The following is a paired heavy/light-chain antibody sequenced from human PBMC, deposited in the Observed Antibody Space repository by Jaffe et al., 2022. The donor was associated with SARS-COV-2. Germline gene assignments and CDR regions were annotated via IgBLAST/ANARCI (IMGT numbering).Heavy chain of an antibody. CDR3: ARVVRAAGDY. D-gene: IGHD6-13*01. Sequence: QVQLQESGPGLVKPSETLSLTCTVSGGSVSDSSHYWSWIRQPPGKGLEWIGFIYSSGSTNYNPSLKSRVTISVDTSKNQFSLKVRSVTAADTAVYYCARVVRAAGDYWGQGTLVTVSS. CDR1: GGSVSDSSHY. V-gene: IGHV4-61*01. CDR2: IYSSGST. J-gene: IGHJ4*02.
Light chain of an antibody. V-gene: IGLV2-8*01. J-gene: IGLJ2*01. CDR2: EVI. CDR1: SSDVGGYNY. Sequence: QSALTQPPSASGSPGQSVTISCTGTSSDVGGYNYVSWYQQHPGKAPKLMIYEVIKRPSGVPDRFSGSKSGNTASLTVSGLQAEDEADYYCSSYAGSYNLVFGGGTKLTVL. CDR3: SSYAGSYNLV.